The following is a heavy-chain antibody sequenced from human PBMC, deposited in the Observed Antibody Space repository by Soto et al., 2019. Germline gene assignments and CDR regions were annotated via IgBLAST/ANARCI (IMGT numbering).Heavy chain of an antibody. V-gene: IGHV3-13*01. CDR2: IGTLGDT. Sequence: VASGGGLVQPGGSLRLSCVASGFILSTHDLHWVRDTPGEGLEWVSGIGTLGDTFYGASVKGRFTISRENAKNSLYLQMNSLTVGDTAVYYCVRGRSFDFASTPPPTFGHWGQGTLVTVSS. J-gene: IGHJ5*02. CDR1: GFILSTHD. D-gene: IGHD3-9*01. CDR3: VRGRSFDFASTPPPTFGH.